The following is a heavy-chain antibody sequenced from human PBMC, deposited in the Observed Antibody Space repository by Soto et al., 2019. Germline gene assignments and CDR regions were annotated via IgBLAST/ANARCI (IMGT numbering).Heavy chain of an antibody. D-gene: IGHD2-15*01. J-gene: IGHJ4*02. CDR1: GGSFTGYY. CDR3: ARGGPFVVVVLIPTATPNPDY. V-gene: IGHV4-34*01. CDR2: INHSGST. Sequence: NPSETLSLTCAVYGGSFTGYYWSWIRQPPGKGLEWIGEINHSGSTNYNPSLKSRVTISADTSKNQFSLKLSSVTAADTAVYYCARGGPFVVVVLIPTATPNPDYWGQGILVTVSS.